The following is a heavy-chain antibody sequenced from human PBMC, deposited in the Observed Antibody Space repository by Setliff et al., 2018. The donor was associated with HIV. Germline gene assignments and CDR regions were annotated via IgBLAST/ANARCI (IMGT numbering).Heavy chain of an antibody. CDR3: ASPFGASDSGGYEYEAFAI. V-gene: IGHV1-69*05. Sequence: SVKVSCKASGYTFTSYPMHWVRQAPGQGLEWMGGIIPIFGTANYAQKFQGRVTITTDESTTTAYMELRSLRSEDTAVYYCASPFGASDSGGYEYEAFAIWGQGTMVTVSS. J-gene: IGHJ3*02. CDR1: GYTFTSYP. D-gene: IGHD3-22*01. CDR2: IIPIFGTA.